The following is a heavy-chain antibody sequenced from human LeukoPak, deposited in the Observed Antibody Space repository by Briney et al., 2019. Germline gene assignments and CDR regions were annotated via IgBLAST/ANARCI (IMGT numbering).Heavy chain of an antibody. Sequence: PGGSLRLSWAASAFTFSSYWMHWVRQVPGKGLEWISGINWNGDDIGYADSVKGRFTISRDNAKNSVYLQMDSLRAEDTALYYCVGGQAIVVAPVAMGFWGQGTLVTVSS. CDR2: INWNGDDI. V-gene: IGHV3-20*04. CDR3: VGGQAIVVAPVAMGF. D-gene: IGHD2-2*01. J-gene: IGHJ4*02. CDR1: AFTFSSYW.